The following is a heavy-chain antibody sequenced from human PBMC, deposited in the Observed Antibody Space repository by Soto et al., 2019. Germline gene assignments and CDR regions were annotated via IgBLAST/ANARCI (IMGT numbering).Heavy chain of an antibody. CDR2: ISYDGSNK. Sequence: PGGSLRLSCAASGFLFSGYAMHWVRQAPGKGLEWVAVISYDGSNKYYADSVKGRFTISRDNSKNTLYLQMNSLRAEDTAVYYCARMASFYCSGGSCYPTYGMDVWGQGTTVTVS. CDR3: ARMASFYCSGGSCYPTYGMDV. V-gene: IGHV3-30-3*01. CDR1: GFLFSGYA. J-gene: IGHJ6*02. D-gene: IGHD2-15*01.